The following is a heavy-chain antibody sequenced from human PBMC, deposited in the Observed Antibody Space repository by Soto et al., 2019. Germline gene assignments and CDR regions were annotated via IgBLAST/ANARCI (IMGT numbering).Heavy chain of an antibody. CDR2: ISGRGSPI. J-gene: IGHJ4*02. CDR3: ARVRGHSYGYVDY. V-gene: IGHV3-48*01. Sequence: EVQLVESGGGLVQPGGSLRLSCAASGYSSFSYYSMNWFRQAPGKGLEWVSFISGRGSPIYYADSVRGRFTISRDNAKNSLSLEMNNLRVEDTAVYYCARVRGHSYGYVDYWGQGTLVTVSS. CDR1: GYSSFSYYS. D-gene: IGHD5-18*01.